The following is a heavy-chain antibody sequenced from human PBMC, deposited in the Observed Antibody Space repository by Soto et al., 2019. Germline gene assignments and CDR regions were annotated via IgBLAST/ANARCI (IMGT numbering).Heavy chain of an antibody. V-gene: IGHV2-5*02. CDR1: GFSLSSPAVG. D-gene: IGHD6-19*01. J-gene: IGHJ4*02. CDR2: IYWDDDK. Sequence: QITLKESGPTLVKPTQTLTLTCTFSGFSLSSPAVGVNWIRQPPGKALEWLALIYWDDDKQYSPSLRSRLTITKDTSKNQVVLTMTNVDPVDTVTYYCAHGSGWLSDYWGQGTLVTVSS. CDR3: AHGSGWLSDY.